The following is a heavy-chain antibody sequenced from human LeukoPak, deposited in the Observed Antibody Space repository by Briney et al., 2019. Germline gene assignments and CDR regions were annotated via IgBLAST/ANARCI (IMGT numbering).Heavy chain of an antibody. J-gene: IGHJ4*02. Sequence: GGSLRLSCTVSGFTVSSNSMSWVRQAPGKGLEWVSFIYSSVTHYSDSVKGRFTISRDNSKNTLYLQMNSLRAEDTAVYYCAKEIWPTVTTPGWTYFDYWGQGALVTVSS. CDR2: IYSSVT. D-gene: IGHD4-17*01. V-gene: IGHV3-66*03. CDR3: AKEIWPTVTTPGWTYFDY. CDR1: GFTVSSNS.